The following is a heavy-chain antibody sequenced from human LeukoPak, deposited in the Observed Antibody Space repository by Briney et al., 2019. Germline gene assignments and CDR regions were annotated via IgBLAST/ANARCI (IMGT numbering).Heavy chain of an antibody. J-gene: IGHJ4*02. V-gene: IGHV3-20*04. CDR3: TRGSYGDYEY. CDR1: GFTFDDYG. D-gene: IGHD4-17*01. Sequence: AGGSLRLSCTASGFTFDDYGMSWVRQAPGKGLEWVSGINWNGGSTSYADSVKGRFIISRDNSKNTLYLQMNSLRAEDTAVYYCTRGSYGDYEYWGQGTLVTVSS. CDR2: INWNGGST.